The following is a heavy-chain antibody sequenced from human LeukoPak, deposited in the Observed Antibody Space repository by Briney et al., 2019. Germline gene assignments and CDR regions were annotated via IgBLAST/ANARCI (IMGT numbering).Heavy chain of an antibody. CDR2: ISSSSSTI. Sequence: PGGSLRLSCAASGFTFSSYSMNWVRQAPGKGLEWVSYISSSSSTIYYADSVKGRFTISRDNAKNSLYLQMNSLRAEDTAVYYCARDFSLTRLERPFDCWGQGTLVTVSS. CDR3: ARDFSLTRLERPFDC. J-gene: IGHJ4*02. V-gene: IGHV3-48*01. D-gene: IGHD1-1*01. CDR1: GFTFSSYS.